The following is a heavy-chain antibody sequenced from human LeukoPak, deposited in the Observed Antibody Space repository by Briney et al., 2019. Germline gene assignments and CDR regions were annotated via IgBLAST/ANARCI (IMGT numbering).Heavy chain of an antibody. CDR3: ARDDPRIAAAGTVDY. CDR2: ISSSSYI. CDR1: GFTFSSYS. Sequence: GGSLRLSCAASGFTFSSYSMNWVRQAPGKGLEWVSSISSSSYIYYADSVKGRFTISRDNAKNSLYLQMNSLRAEDTAVYHCARDDPRIAAAGTVDYWGQGTLVTVSS. J-gene: IGHJ4*02. D-gene: IGHD6-13*01. V-gene: IGHV3-21*01.